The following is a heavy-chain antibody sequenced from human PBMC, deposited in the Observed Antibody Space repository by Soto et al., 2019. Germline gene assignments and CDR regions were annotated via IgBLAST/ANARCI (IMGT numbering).Heavy chain of an antibody. V-gene: IGHV1-18*01. J-gene: IGHJ4*02. Sequence: QVKLVQSGTEVKKPGASIKVSCKASGYSFATSGMSWVRQAPGQGLEWMGWISAYNGNTNFDQHFQDRVTMTTDTSTSTAYLEVRNLTSDDTAVYYCARAGQYYDASGYANWGQGTLVTVSS. CDR3: ARAGQYYDASGYAN. CDR2: ISAYNGNT. CDR1: GYSFATSG. D-gene: IGHD3-22*01.